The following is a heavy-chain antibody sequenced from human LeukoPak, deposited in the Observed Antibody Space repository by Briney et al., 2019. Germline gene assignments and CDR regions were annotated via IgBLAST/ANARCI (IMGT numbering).Heavy chain of an antibody. V-gene: IGHV3-23*01. CDR3: AKIGEMQLLAWFDP. CDR2: ITGSGGSR. J-gene: IGHJ5*02. CDR1: GFTFSSCA. D-gene: IGHD2-2*01. Sequence: GGSLRLSCAASGFTFSSCAMSWVRQAPGKGLEWVSAITGSGGSRHYADSVKGRFTISRDNSKNTLYLQMNSLRAEDTAVYYCAKIGEMQLLAWFDPWGQGTLVTVSS.